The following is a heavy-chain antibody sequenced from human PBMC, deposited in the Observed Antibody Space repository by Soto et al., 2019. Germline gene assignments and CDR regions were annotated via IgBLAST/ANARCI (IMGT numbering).Heavy chain of an antibody. D-gene: IGHD2-2*01. J-gene: IGHJ6*02. CDR2: ISGSGGST. V-gene: IGHV3-23*01. CDR1: GFTFSTYW. Sequence: GGSLRLSCAASGFTFSTYWMPWVRQTPGKGLEWVSAISGSGGSTYYADSVKGRFTISRDNSKNTLYLQMNSLRAEDTAVYYCAKATVRRILDIVVVPATPYGMDVWGQGTTVPVSS. CDR3: AKATVRRILDIVVVPATPYGMDV.